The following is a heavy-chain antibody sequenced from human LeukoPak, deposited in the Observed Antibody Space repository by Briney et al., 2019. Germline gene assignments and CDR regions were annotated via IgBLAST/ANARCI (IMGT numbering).Heavy chain of an antibody. J-gene: IGHJ6*03. Sequence: SETLSLTCNVSGYSISSAASSFSSAYFWGWIRQPPGKGLEWIATIYHSGSTYKSPSLKSRVTISVDTSENQISLKLSSVTAADTAVYYCARGPNSYPPLDYYYMDVWGKGTTVTVSS. V-gene: IGHV4-38-2*02. CDR2: IYHSGST. CDR3: ARGPNSYPPLDYYYMDV. CDR1: GYSISSAASSFSSAYF. D-gene: IGHD5-18*01.